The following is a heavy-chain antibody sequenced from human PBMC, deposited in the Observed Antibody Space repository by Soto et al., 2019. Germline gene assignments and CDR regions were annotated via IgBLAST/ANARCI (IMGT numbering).Heavy chain of an antibody. Sequence: QPGGSLRLSCAASGFTFSSYSMNWVRQAPGKGLEWVSYISSSSSTIYYADSVKGRFTISRDNAKNSLYPQMNSLRDEDTAVYYCARRIGENYDFWSGYYTGTGPGAFDIWGQGTMVTVSS. V-gene: IGHV3-48*02. J-gene: IGHJ3*02. CDR2: ISSSSSTI. CDR3: ARRIGENYDFWSGYYTGTGPGAFDI. CDR1: GFTFSSYS. D-gene: IGHD3-3*01.